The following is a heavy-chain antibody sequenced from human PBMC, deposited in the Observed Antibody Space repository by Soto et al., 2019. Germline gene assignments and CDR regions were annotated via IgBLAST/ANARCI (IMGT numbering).Heavy chain of an antibody. J-gene: IGHJ6*03. V-gene: IGHV4-34*01. CDR3: ARGRFYYGSGSYFGYYYYMDV. CDR2: INHSGST. CDR1: GGSFSGYY. Sequence: SETLSLTCAVYGGSFSGYYWSRIRQPPGKGLEWIGEINHSGSTNYNPSLKSRVTISVDTSKNQFSLKLSSVTAADTAVYYCARGRFYYGSGSYFGYYYYMDVWGKGTTVTVSS. D-gene: IGHD3-10*01.